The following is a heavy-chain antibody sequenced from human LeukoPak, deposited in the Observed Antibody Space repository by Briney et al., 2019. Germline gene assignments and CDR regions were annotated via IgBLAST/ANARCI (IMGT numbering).Heavy chain of an antibody. CDR3: AGQYYYDSSGYHYYYYYGMDV. CDR1: GGSISSYY. J-gene: IGHJ6*02. Sequence: PSETLSLTCTVSGGSISSYYWSWIRQPPGKGLEWIGYIYYSGSTNYTPSLKSRVNISVDTSKNQFSLKLSSVTAADTAVYYCAGQYYYDSSGYHYYYYYGMDVWGQGTTVTVSS. CDR2: IYYSGST. V-gene: IGHV4-59*08. D-gene: IGHD3-22*01.